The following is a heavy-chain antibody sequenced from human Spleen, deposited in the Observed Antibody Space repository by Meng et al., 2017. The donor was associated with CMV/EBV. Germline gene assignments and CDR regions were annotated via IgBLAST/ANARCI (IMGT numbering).Heavy chain of an antibody. D-gene: IGHD6-6*01. CDR3: ASLYGRCSSSHFDY. CDR1: GGSISSSSYY. V-gene: IGHV4-39*07. Sequence: SETLSLTCTVSGGSISSSSYYWGWIRQPPGKGLEWIGSIYYSGSTYYNPSLKSRVTISVDTSKNQFSLKLSSVTAADTAVYYCASLYGRCSSSHFDYWGQGTLVTVSS. CDR2: IYYSGST. J-gene: IGHJ4*02.